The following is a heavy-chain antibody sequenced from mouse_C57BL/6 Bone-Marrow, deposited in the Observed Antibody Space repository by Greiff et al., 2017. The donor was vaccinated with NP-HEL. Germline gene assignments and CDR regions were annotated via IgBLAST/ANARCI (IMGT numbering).Heavy chain of an antibody. J-gene: IGHJ4*01. CDR1: GYTFTSYW. CDR2: IYPGNSDT. V-gene: IGHV1-5*01. CDR3: TRHYYYGSSPLAMDY. Sequence: VQLQQSGTVLARPGASVKMSCKTSGYTFTSYWMHWVKQRPGQGLEWIGAIYPGNSDTSYNQKFKGKAKLTAVTSASTAYMKLSSLTNEDSAVYYCTRHYYYGSSPLAMDYWGQGTSVTVSS. D-gene: IGHD1-1*01.